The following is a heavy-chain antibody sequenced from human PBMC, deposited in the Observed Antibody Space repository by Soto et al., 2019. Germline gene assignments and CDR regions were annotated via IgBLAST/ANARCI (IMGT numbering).Heavy chain of an antibody. J-gene: IGHJ6*02. V-gene: IGHV1-69*01. D-gene: IGHD6-13*01. Sequence: QVQLVQSGAEVKKPGSSVKVSCKASGGTFSSYAISWVRQAPGQGLEWMGGIIPIFGTANYAQKFQGRVTITADESTSTAYMALSSLRSEDTAVYYCARAGESLAAAGMANYYYYYGMDVWGQGTTVTVSS. CDR1: GGTFSSYA. CDR3: ARAGESLAAAGMANYYYYYGMDV. CDR2: IIPIFGTA.